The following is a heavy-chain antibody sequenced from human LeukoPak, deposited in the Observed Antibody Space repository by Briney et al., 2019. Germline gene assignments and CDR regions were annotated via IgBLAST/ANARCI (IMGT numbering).Heavy chain of an antibody. D-gene: IGHD5-18*01. CDR1: GGTFSSYA. Sequence: ASVKVSCKASGGTFSSYAISWVRQAPGQGLEWMGGIIPILGTANYAQKFQGRVTITADESTSTAYMELSSLRSEDTAVYYCARSHSYGYQFSDYWGQGTLVTVSS. V-gene: IGHV1-69*13. CDR3: ARSHSYGYQFSDY. CDR2: IIPILGTA. J-gene: IGHJ4*02.